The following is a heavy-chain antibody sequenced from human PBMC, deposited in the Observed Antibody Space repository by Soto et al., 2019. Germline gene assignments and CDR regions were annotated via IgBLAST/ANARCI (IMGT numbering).Heavy chain of an antibody. D-gene: IGHD3-10*01. J-gene: IGHJ6*02. CDR2: IIRIFGTP. CDR3: ARQGSNEYYYYGMDV. Sequence: QVQLVQSGAEVKKPGSSVKVSCKASGGTFSSYAINWVRQAPGQGLEWMGGIIRIFGTPDYAQRFQGRVTITADESTSPAYMERSSLRSEDTAVYYCARQGSNEYYYYGMDVWGQGTTVTVSS. V-gene: IGHV1-69*12. CDR1: GGTFSSYA.